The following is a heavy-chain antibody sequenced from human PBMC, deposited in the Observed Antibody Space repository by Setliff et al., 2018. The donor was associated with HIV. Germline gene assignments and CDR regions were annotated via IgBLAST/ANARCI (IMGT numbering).Heavy chain of an antibody. CDR1: GFTFSSY. Sequence: GSLRLSCAASGFTFSSYWSWIRQPPGKGLEWIGEINHRGNTYYNPSFKSRATISFDTSKNQFSLKLSFVTAADTAVYYCARHLKGWLQGDFWGQGTLVTVSS. D-gene: IGHD5-12*01. CDR3: ARHLKGWLQGDF. CDR2: INHRGNT. J-gene: IGHJ4*02. V-gene: IGHV4-34*01.